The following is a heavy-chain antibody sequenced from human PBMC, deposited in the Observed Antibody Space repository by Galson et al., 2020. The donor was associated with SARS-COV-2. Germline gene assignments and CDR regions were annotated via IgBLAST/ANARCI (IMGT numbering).Heavy chain of an antibody. CDR3: ANRSQGAWFGEHYFDY. D-gene: IGHD3-10*01. CDR1: GFSLSTSGVG. V-gene: IGHV2-5*02. CDR2: IYWDDDK. Sequence: SGPTLVKPTQTLTLTCTFSGFSLSTSGVGVVWIRQPPGKALEWLALIYWDDDKRYSPSLKSRLTITKDTSKTQVVLTMTNIDPVDTATSYCANRSQGAWFGEHYFDYWGQGTLVTVSS. J-gene: IGHJ4*02.